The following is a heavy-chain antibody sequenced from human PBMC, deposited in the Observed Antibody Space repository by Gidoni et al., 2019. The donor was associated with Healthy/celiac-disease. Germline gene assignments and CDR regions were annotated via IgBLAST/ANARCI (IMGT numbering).Heavy chain of an antibody. CDR2: ISSSSSYI. J-gene: IGHJ5*02. CDR1: GFTFSSYS. V-gene: IGHV3-21*01. CDR3: ARFVVVPAAITS. Sequence: EVQLVESGGGLVKPGGSLRLSCAASGFTFSSYSMNWVRQAPGKGLEWFSSISSSSSYIYYADSVKGRFTISRDNAKNSLYLQMNSLRAEDTAVYYCARFVVVPAAITSWGQGTLVTVSS. D-gene: IGHD2-2*02.